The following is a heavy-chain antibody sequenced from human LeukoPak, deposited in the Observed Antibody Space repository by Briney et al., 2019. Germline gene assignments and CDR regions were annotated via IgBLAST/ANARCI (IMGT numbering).Heavy chain of an antibody. CDR1: GFTVSSNY. Sequence: PGGSLRLSCAASGFTVSSNYMSWVRQAPGKGLEWVSVIYSGGSTYYADSVKGRFTISRDNSKNTLYLQMNSLRAEDTAVYYCARGPYCSSTSCPKGDFDYWGQGTLVTVSS. V-gene: IGHV3-53*01. J-gene: IGHJ4*02. D-gene: IGHD2-2*01. CDR3: ARGPYCSSTSCPKGDFDY. CDR2: IYSGGST.